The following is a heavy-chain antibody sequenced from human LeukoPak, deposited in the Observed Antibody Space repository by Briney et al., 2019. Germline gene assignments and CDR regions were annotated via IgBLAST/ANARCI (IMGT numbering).Heavy chain of an antibody. Sequence: ASVKVSCKASGGTFSSYAISWVRQAPGQGLEWMGGIIPIFGTANYAQKFQGRVTITADESTSTAYMEPSSLRSEDTAVYYCASARDIVPLLDYWGQGTLVTVSS. CDR3: ASARDIVPLLDY. CDR1: GGTFSSYA. V-gene: IGHV1-69*13. CDR2: IIPIFGTA. J-gene: IGHJ4*02. D-gene: IGHD2-8*01.